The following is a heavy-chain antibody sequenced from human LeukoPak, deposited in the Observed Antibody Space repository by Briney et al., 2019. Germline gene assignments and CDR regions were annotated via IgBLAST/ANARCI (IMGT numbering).Heavy chain of an antibody. V-gene: IGHV4-59*01. CDR1: GGSIGSYY. CDR2: IHYSGST. D-gene: IGHD1-1*01. CDR3: ARERPASNYFDY. J-gene: IGHJ4*02. Sequence: PSETLSLTCTVSGGSIGSYYWGWIRQPPGKGLEYIAYIHYSGSTNYNPSLRSQVTISVDTSKNQFSLKLNYVTAADTAIYYCARERPASNYFDYWGQGILVTVSS.